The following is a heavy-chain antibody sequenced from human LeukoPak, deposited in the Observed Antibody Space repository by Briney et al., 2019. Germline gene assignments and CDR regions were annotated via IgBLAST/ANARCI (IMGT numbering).Heavy chain of an antibody. Sequence: ASVKVSCKSSGYTFTGCYIHWVRQAPGQGLEWMGWMNPNGGGTNYAQKFQGRVTMTRDRSISTAYMELSRLRSDDTAVYYCARVVAVAGTSAFDIWGQGTMVTVSS. J-gene: IGHJ3*02. CDR1: GYTFTGCY. D-gene: IGHD6-19*01. CDR2: MNPNGGGT. CDR3: ARVVAVAGTSAFDI. V-gene: IGHV1-2*02.